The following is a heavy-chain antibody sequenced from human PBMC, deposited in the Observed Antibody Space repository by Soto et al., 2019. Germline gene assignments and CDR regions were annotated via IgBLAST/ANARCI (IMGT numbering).Heavy chain of an antibody. V-gene: IGHV4-39*02. J-gene: IGHJ6*02. D-gene: IGHD5-18*01. CDR3: AREGYSYGSYYYYAMDV. CDR1: GGSISSSSYY. Sequence: SETLSLTCTVSGGSISSSSYYWGWIRQPPGKGLEWIGSIYYSGSTYYNPSLKSRVTISVDTSKNQFSLKLSSVTAADTAVYYCAREGYSYGSYYYYAMDVWGQGTTVTVSS. CDR2: IYYSGST.